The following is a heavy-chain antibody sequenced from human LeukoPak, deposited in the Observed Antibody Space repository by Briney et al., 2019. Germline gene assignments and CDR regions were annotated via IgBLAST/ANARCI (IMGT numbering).Heavy chain of an antibody. CDR1: GGSFSGYY. CDR2: INHSGST. CDR3: ARKPTSAEYFQH. V-gene: IGHV4-34*01. D-gene: IGHD6-6*01. J-gene: IGHJ1*01. Sequence: SETLSLTCAVYGGSFSGYYWSWIRQPPGKGLEWIGEINHSGSTNYNPSLKSRVTISVDTSKNQFSLKLSSVTAADTAVYYCARKPTSAEYFQHWGQGTLVTVSS.